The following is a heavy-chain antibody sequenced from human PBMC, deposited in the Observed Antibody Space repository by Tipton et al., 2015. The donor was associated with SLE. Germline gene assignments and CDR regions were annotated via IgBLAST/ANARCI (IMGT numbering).Heavy chain of an antibody. CDR2: IRSKAYGGTT. J-gene: IGHJ4*02. D-gene: IGHD3-10*01. V-gene: IGHV3-49*04. CDR1: GFTLGDYA. Sequence: SLRLSCTASGFTLGDYAMSWVRQAPGRGLEWVGFIRSKAYGGTTEYAASVKGRFTISRDDSKSIAYLQMNSLKTEDTAVYYCTRDAITMVRGVSCDYWGQGTLVTVSS. CDR3: TRDAITMVRGVSCDY.